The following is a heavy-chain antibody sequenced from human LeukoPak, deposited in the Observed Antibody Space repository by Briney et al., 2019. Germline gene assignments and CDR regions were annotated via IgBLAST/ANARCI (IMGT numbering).Heavy chain of an antibody. CDR1: GFTFSSFA. Sequence: PGGSLSLSCGVSGFTFSSFAMSCVRHAPEEGLVWISAIRVSGGSTYYADSVKGRFNISRDNSKNTLYLQMSSLRAEDTVVYYCASGDYGIWFDPWGQGTLVTVSS. CDR3: ASGDYGIWFDP. J-gene: IGHJ5*02. D-gene: IGHD3-16*01. CDR2: IRVSGGST. V-gene: IGHV3-23*01.